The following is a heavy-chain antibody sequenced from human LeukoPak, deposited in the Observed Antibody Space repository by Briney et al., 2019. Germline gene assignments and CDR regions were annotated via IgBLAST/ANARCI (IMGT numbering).Heavy chain of an antibody. Sequence: GGSLSLTCAASGCTFSSYKMHWVRQAPGKGLVWVSRIDNEGSSTSYADSVKGRFTISRDNAKNRLYVQMNSLRVEDTAVYYCATGSGLWSPHWWGQG. CDR2: IDNEGSST. CDR3: ATGSGLWSPHW. D-gene: IGHD1-1*01. J-gene: IGHJ4*02. CDR1: GCTFSSYK. V-gene: IGHV3-74*01.